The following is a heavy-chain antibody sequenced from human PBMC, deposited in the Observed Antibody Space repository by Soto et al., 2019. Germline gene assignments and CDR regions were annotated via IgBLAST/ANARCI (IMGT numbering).Heavy chain of an antibody. J-gene: IGHJ6*02. CDR2: FIPICGTA. CDR3: ARGGPTDLWGCYSSVVGERSTVYYYYGMDV. CDR1: GGTFSSYA. D-gene: IGHD3-3*01. Sequence: QVQLVQSGAEVKKPGSSVKVSCQASGGTFSSYAISWVRQAPGQGLAWMGGFIPICGTANYAQKVQGRVKINANESTSTAYMELTSLRSEDRAVYYCARGGPTDLWGCYSSVVGERSTVYYYYGMDVWGQGTTVTVSS. V-gene: IGHV1-69*01.